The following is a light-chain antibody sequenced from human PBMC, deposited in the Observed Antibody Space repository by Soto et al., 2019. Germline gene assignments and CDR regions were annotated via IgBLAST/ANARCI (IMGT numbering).Light chain of an antibody. CDR3: CSYAGRYIYV. J-gene: IGLJ1*01. V-gene: IGLV2-11*01. CDR1: NSDVGTYNY. Sequence: QSVLTQPRSVSGSPGQSVTISCTGTNSDVGTYNYVSWYQQHPGKAPKLMIYDVTKRPSGVPDRFSGSKSGNTASLTISGLQAEDEADYYCCSYAGRYIYVFGTGTKGTVL. CDR2: DVT.